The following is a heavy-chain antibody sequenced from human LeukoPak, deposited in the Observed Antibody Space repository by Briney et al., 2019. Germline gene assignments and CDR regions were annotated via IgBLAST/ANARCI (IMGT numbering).Heavy chain of an antibody. CDR1: GGSISGYY. D-gene: IGHD3-10*01. CDR3: TRDPSIFRGFFDY. CDR2: VYYSGIT. Sequence: SETLSLTCTVSGGSISGYYWSWIRQPPGKGLESIGCVYYSGITNFNPSLQSRVTISLDTSKNQFSLEVSSVTAADTAVYYCTRDPSIFRGFFDYWGQGTLVTVSS. J-gene: IGHJ4*02. V-gene: IGHV4-59*01.